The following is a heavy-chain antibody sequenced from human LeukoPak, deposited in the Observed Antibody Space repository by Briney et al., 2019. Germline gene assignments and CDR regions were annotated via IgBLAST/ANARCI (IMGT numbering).Heavy chain of an antibody. V-gene: IGHV4-59*07. CDR1: GGSMNTYH. J-gene: IGHJ5*02. CDR2: IYYGGST. Sequence: PSDTLSLTCNVSGGSMNTYHWSWIRQAPGKGLEWIGYIYYGGSTNYNPSLESRVTISVDTSENQFSLKLTSVTAADTAVYYCARGWSGVPYWFDPWGQGTLVTVSS. CDR3: ARGWSGVPYWFDP. D-gene: IGHD3-3*01.